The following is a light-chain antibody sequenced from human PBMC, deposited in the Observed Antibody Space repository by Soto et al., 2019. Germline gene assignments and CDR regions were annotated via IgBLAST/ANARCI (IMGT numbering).Light chain of an antibody. CDR1: QDISNY. V-gene: IGKV1-33*01. CDR2: DAS. Sequence: DLQMTQSPSSLSASVGDRVTITCQASQDISNYLNSYQQKSGKAPKLLIYDASNLETGVPSRFSGSGSGTDFTFTISSLQPEDIATYFCQQYDNLPFGGGTKVEIK. J-gene: IGKJ4*01. CDR3: QQYDNLP.